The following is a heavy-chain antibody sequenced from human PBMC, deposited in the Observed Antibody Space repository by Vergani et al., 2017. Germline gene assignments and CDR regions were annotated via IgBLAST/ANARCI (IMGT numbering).Heavy chain of an antibody. CDR1: GYTFTSYD. D-gene: IGHD3-22*01. Sequence: QVQLVQSGAEVKKPGASVKVSCKASGYTFTSYDINWVRQATGQGLEWMGWMNPNSGNTGYAQKFQGRVTITADKSTSTAYMELSSLRSEDTAVYYCARDRSFDSWYYYDSSGYWPLGYWGQGTLVTVSS. CDR3: ARDRSFDSWYYYDSSGYWPLGY. V-gene: IGHV1-8*01. CDR2: MNPNSGNT. J-gene: IGHJ4*02.